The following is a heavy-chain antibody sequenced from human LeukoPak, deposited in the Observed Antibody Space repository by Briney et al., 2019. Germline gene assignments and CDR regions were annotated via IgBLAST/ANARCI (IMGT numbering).Heavy chain of an antibody. D-gene: IGHD6-19*01. CDR3: AGASGGERY. CDR2: IKQDGSEK. V-gene: IGHV3-7*04. CDR1: GFTFTSYW. Sequence: GGSLRLSCAASGFTFTSYWMSWVRQAPGKGLEWVANIKQDGSEKYYVDSVKGRFTVSRDNAKNSLYLQMNSLRAEDTAVYYCAGASGGERYWGQGTLVTVSS. J-gene: IGHJ4*02.